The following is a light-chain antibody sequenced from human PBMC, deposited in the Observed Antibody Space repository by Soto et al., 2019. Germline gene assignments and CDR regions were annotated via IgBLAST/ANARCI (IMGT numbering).Light chain of an antibody. Sequence: EIVLTQSPGTLSLSPGERATLSCRASQSVSSSFLAWYQQKPGQAPRLLIYGASSRATGIPDRFSGSGSGTDFTLTMSRLEPEDVAVDYCQQYGNSPLTFGGGTKVEIK. J-gene: IGKJ4*01. CDR3: QQYGNSPLT. CDR2: GAS. CDR1: QSVSSSF. V-gene: IGKV3-20*01.